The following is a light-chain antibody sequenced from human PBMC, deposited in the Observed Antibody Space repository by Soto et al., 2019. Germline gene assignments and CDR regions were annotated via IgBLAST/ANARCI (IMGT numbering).Light chain of an antibody. V-gene: IGKV3-20*01. CDR2: GAS. CDR1: QSVGSN. CDR3: QQYGSSPIT. Sequence: EIVMTQSPGTLSVSPGERATLSCRVSQSVGSNLAWYQQKPGQAPRLLIYGASSRATGIPDRFSGSGSGTDFTLTISRLEPEDFAVYYCQQYGSSPITFGQGTRLEIK. J-gene: IGKJ5*01.